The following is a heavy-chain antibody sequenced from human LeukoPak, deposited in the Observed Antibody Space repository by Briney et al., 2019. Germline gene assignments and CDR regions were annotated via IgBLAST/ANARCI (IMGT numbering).Heavy chain of an antibody. CDR1: GGSFSGYY. V-gene: IGHV4-34*01. Sequence: SETLSLTCAVYGGSFSGYYWCWIRQPPGKGLEWIGEINHSGSTNYNPSLKSRVTISVDTSMNQFSLKLSSVTAADTAVYYCAREKGNSYGYDYWGQGTLVTVSS. D-gene: IGHD5-18*01. CDR2: INHSGST. J-gene: IGHJ4*02. CDR3: AREKGNSYGYDY.